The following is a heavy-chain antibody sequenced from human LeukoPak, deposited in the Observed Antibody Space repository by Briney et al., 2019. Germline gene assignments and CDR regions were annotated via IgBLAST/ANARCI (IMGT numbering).Heavy chain of an antibody. V-gene: IGHV4-39*01. D-gene: IGHD1-26*01. CDR1: GGSISSSSYY. CDR3: ARQSKWELLYY. CDR2: IYYSGST. J-gene: IGHJ4*02. Sequence: SETLSLTCTVSGGSISSSSYYWGWIRQPPGKGLEWIGSIYYSGSTYYNPSLKSRVTISVDTSKNQFSLKLSSVTAADTAVYYCARQSKWELLYYWGQGTLVTVSS.